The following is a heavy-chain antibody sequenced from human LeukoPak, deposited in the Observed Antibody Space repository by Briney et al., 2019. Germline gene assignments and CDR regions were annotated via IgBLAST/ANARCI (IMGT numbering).Heavy chain of an antibody. CDR2: INHSGST. J-gene: IGHJ4*02. CDR1: GGSFSGYY. D-gene: IGHD3-16*02. Sequence: SETLSLTCAVYGGSFSGYYWSWIRQPPGKGLEWIGEINHSGSTNYNPSLKSRVTISVDTSKNQFSLKLSSVTAADTAVYYCARLGAYDYVWGSYRHPGRLDYWGQGTQVTVSS. V-gene: IGHV4-34*01. CDR3: ARLGAYDYVWGSYRHPGRLDY.